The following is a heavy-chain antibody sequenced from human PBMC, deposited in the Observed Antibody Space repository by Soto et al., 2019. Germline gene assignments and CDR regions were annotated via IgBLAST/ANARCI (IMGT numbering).Heavy chain of an antibody. J-gene: IGHJ4*01. CDR2: ISYDGTNK. CDR1: GFMFSAYA. D-gene: IGHD6-19*01. CDR3: ARDPSPYTSGWYGIDF. Sequence: QVQLVESGGGVVQPGRSLRLSCAASGFMFSAYAMLWVRQAPGKGLEWVAAISYDGTNKYYADSIKGRFTISRDNSANTLFLQVNSLRREDTAMYYCARDPSPYTSGWYGIDFWGHGTLFTVSS. V-gene: IGHV3-30*04.